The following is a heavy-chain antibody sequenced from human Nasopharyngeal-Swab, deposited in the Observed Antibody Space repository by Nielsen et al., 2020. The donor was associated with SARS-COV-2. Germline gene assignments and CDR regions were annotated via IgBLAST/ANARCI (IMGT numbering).Heavy chain of an antibody. J-gene: IGHJ6*02. CDR1: GYTFTSYG. V-gene: IGHV1-18*01. CDR2: ISAYNGNT. CDR3: ARASHRVGSYYDFWCGYYRDYYYYGMDV. D-gene: IGHD3-3*01. Sequence: ASVKVSCKASGYTFTSYGISWVRQAPGQGLEWMGWISAYNGNTNYAQKLQGRVTMTTDTSTSTAYMELRSLRSDDTAVYYCARASHRVGSYYDFWCGYYRDYYYYGMDVWGQGTTVTVSS.